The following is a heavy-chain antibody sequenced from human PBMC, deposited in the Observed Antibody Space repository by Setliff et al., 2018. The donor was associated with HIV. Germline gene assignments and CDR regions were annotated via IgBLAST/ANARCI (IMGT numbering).Heavy chain of an antibody. CDR3: ARIATYYDTSGYLIPYYFDY. CDR2: IYHSGST. J-gene: IGHJ4*02. V-gene: IGHV4-4*02. Sequence: GGSISTSNWWSWVRQPPGKGLEWIGEIYHSGSTNYNSSLKSRVTISVDKSKNLFSLKLSSVTAADTAMYYCARIATYYDTSGYLIPYYFDYWGQGTLVTVSS. D-gene: IGHD3-22*01. CDR1: GGSISTSNW.